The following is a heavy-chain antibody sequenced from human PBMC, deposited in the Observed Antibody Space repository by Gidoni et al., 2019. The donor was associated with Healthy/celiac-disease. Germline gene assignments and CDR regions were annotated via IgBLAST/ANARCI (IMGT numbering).Heavy chain of an antibody. D-gene: IGHD5-12*01. CDR2: IIPLFGTA. V-gene: IGHV1-69*01. Sequence: QVQLVQSGAEVTKPGSSVKVSCKASGGTFSSYAISWVRQAPGQGLGWMGGIIPLFGTANYAQKFQGRVTITADESTSKAYMELSSLRSEDTAVYYWARLDATPKGRRFDPWGQGTLVTVSS. CDR1: GGTFSSYA. J-gene: IGHJ5*02. CDR3: ARLDATPKGRRFDP.